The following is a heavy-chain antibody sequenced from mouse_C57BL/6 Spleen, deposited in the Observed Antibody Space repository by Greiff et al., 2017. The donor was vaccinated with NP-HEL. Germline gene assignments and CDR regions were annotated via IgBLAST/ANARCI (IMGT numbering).Heavy chain of an antibody. Sequence: EVQLQQSGPELVKPGASVKISCKASGYTFTDYYMNWVKQSHGKSLEWIGDINPNNGGTSYNQKLKGKATLTVDKSSSTAYMELRSLTSEDSAVYYCARNYGINYAAWFAYWGQGTLVTVSA. V-gene: IGHV1-26*01. J-gene: IGHJ3*01. CDR3: ARNYGINYAAWFAY. D-gene: IGHD1-1*01. CDR2: INPNNGGT. CDR1: GYTFTDYY.